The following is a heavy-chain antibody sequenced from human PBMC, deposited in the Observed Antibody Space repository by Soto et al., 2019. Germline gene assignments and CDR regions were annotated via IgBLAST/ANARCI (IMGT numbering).Heavy chain of an antibody. J-gene: IGHJ6*02. D-gene: IGHD4-4*01. V-gene: IGHV1-69*10. Sequence: GASVKVSCKASGYTFTSYAMHWVRQAPGQRLEWMGWIIPILGIANYAQKFQGRVTITADKSASTAYMEVSSLSSEETAVYYCARVGQYYYGMDVWGQETTVTVSS. CDR2: IIPILGIA. CDR3: ARVGQYYYGMDV. CDR1: GYTFTSYA.